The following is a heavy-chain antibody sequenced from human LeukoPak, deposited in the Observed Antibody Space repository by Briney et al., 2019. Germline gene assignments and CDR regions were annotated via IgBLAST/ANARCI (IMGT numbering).Heavy chain of an antibody. V-gene: IGHV4-4*09. CDR1: GASMSSNY. CDR3: ASTRRAAVAGRFDS. J-gene: IGHJ4*02. Sequence: SETLSLTCNVSGASMSSNYWSWIRQPPGKGLEWIGYIYHSGNTNYSTSLERRVPMSVDESKNQFSLRVHFVSAADTAVYYCASTRRAAVAGRFDSWGQGTLVTVSS. CDR2: IYHSGNT. D-gene: IGHD6-19*01.